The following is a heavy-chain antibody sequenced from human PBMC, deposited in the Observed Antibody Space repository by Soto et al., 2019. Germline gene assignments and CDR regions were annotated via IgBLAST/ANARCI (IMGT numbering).Heavy chain of an antibody. Sequence: ASVKVSCKASGYTFTSYGISWVRQAPGQGLEWMGWISAYNGNTNYAQKLQGRVTMTTDTSTSTAYMELRSLRSDDTAVYYCARRSKTNTLSGYLDYWGQGTLVTVSS. CDR2: ISAYNGNT. CDR1: GYTFTSYG. CDR3: ARRSKTNTLSGYLDY. D-gene: IGHD2-15*01. J-gene: IGHJ4*02. V-gene: IGHV1-18*01.